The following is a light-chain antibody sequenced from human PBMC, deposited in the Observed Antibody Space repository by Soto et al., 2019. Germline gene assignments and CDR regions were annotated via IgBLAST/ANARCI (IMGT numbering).Light chain of an antibody. Sequence: DIQMTQSPSSLSASVGDRVPITCRASQSISSYLNWYQQKPGKAPKLLIYDASTLKSGVPSRFSGSGSGTEFSLTISDLQPEEFATYYCQHLNSYPLTVGGGTKVDIK. CDR2: DAS. CDR1: QSISSY. J-gene: IGKJ4*01. CDR3: QHLNSYPLT. V-gene: IGKV1-9*01.